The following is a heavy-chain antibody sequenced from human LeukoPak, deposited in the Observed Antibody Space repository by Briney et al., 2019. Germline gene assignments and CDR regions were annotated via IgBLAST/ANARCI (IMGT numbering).Heavy chain of an antibody. CDR2: IKQDGSEK. CDR1: GFTFSSYW. CDR3: ARDGGYDFWSGYLDY. J-gene: IGHJ4*02. Sequence: GGSLRLSCAASGFTFSSYWMSWVRQAPGKGLEWVANIKQDGSEKYYVDSVKGRFIISRDNAKDSLYLQMNSLRAEDTAVYYCARDGGYDFWSGYLDYWGQGTLVTVSS. V-gene: IGHV3-7*03. D-gene: IGHD3-3*01.